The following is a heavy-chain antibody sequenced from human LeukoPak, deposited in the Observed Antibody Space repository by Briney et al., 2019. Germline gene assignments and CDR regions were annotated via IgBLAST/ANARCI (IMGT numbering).Heavy chain of an antibody. D-gene: IGHD5-24*01. J-gene: IGHJ4*02. CDR3: TRVGYIDEGIDY. V-gene: IGHV3-7*04. CDR2: IKQDGSKK. Sequence: GGSLRLSCAASGFIFSQYSMNWVRQAPGKGLEWVVNIKQDGSKKSYVDSVKGRFTISRDNAKNSLYLQMNSLRAEDTAIYYCTRVGYIDEGIDYWGQGTLVTVSS. CDR1: GFIFSQYS.